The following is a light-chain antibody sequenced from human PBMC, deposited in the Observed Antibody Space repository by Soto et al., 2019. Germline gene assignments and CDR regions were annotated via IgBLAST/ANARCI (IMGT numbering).Light chain of an antibody. CDR3: QESYRTPRT. CDR1: QTINAY. Sequence: DIQMTHSPSSLSASVGDRVTITCRASQTINAYLNWYQQKPGKAPKLLIYAASSLQSGVPSRFSGSGSGTDFTLTISSLQPEDFATYYCQESYRTPRTFGQGTRLEI. V-gene: IGKV1-39*01. CDR2: AAS. J-gene: IGKJ2*01.